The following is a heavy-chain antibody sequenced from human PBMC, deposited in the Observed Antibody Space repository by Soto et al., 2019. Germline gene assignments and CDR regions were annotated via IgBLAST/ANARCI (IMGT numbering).Heavy chain of an antibody. CDR1: GFSLSTSAVG. J-gene: IGHJ2*01. CDR3: AHIPVGGNWCFDL. Sequence: SGPTLVNPTQSLTLTCTFSGFSLSTSAVGVGWIRRPPGKALEWLGLSYWNDDKRYSPSLKSRLTISKDTSKNQVFLRMTNLDPVDTATYHCAHIPVGGNWCFDLWGRGTLVTVSS. D-gene: IGHD6-19*01. V-gene: IGHV2-5*01. CDR2: SYWNDDK.